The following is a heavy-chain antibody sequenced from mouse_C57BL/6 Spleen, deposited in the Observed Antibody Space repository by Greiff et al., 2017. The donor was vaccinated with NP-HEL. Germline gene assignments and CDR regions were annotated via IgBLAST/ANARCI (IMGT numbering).Heavy chain of an antibody. D-gene: IGHD1-3*01. J-gene: IGHJ1*03. V-gene: IGHV5-17*01. CDR3: ARRRVKERYFDV. CDR1: GFTFSDYG. Sequence: EVKVEESGGGLVKPGGSLKLSCAASGFTFSDYGMHWVRQAPEKGLEWVAYISSGSSTIYYADTVKGRFTISRDNAKNTLFLQMTSLRSEDTAMYYCARRRVKERYFDVWGTGTTVTVSS. CDR2: ISSGSSTI.